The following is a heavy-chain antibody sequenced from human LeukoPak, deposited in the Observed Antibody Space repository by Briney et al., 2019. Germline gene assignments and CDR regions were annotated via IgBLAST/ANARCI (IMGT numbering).Heavy chain of an antibody. CDR1: GFTFRSYA. V-gene: IGHV3-64D*09. CDR3: VKDPSSSSGSWYFDY. D-gene: IGHD6-13*01. Sequence: GGSLRLSCSASGFTFRSYAMRWVRPALGRGLEYVSNLSNTGGSTYYADSVKGRFAISRDNSKNTLYLQMISLRPEDTAVYYCVKDPSSSSGSWYFDYWGQGTLVTVSS. J-gene: IGHJ4*02. CDR2: LSNTGGST.